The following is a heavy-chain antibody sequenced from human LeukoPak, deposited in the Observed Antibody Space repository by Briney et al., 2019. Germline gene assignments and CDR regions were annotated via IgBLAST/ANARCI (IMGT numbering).Heavy chain of an antibody. Sequence: GGSLRLSCAASGFTFSSYSMNWVRQAPGKGLEWVSSISSSSSYIYYADSVKGRFTISRDNAKNSLYLQMNSLRAEDTAIYYCARDRPLSGYDFDSWGRGTLVTVSS. J-gene: IGHJ4*02. V-gene: IGHV3-21*01. CDR2: ISSSSSYI. CDR3: ARDRPLSGYDFDS. CDR1: GFTFSSYS. D-gene: IGHD5-12*01.